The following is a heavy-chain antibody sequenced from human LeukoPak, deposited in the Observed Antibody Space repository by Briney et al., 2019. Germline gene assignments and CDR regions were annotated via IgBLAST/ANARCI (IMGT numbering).Heavy chain of an antibody. Sequence: PGGSLRLSCAASGFTFSRYWMSWVRQAPGKGLEWVGRIKSKTDGGTTDYAAPVKGRFTISRNDSKNTLYVQMNSLKTEDTAVYYCTTAYYYDSSGFAPTDYWGQGTLVTVSS. V-gene: IGHV3-15*01. CDR3: TTAYYYDSSGFAPTDY. CDR2: IKSKTDGGTT. D-gene: IGHD3-22*01. CDR1: GFTFSRYW. J-gene: IGHJ4*02.